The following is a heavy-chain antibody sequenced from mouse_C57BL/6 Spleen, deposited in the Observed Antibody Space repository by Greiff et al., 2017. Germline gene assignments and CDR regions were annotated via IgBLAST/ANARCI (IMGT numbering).Heavy chain of an antibody. V-gene: IGHV5-12*01. CDR2: ISNGGGST. Sequence: EVKLVESGGGLVQPGGSLKLSCAASGFTFSDYYMYWVRQTPEKRLEWVAYISNGGGSTYYPDTVKGRFTISRDNAKNTLYLQMRRLKSEDTAMYYCARQLRLLYAMDYWGQGTSVTVSS. CDR3: ARQLRLLYAMDY. CDR1: GFTFSDYY. J-gene: IGHJ4*01. D-gene: IGHD3-2*02.